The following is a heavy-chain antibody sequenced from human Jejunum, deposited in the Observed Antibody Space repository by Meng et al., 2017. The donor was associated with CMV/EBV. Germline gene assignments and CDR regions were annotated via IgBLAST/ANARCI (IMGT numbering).Heavy chain of an antibody. CDR3: AADISTAWFYY. V-gene: IGHV4-39*07. CDR2: IHYTETT. Sequence: QVQSQGPGPGLVKPSETLSLTCTVSGDSISSGRHFWGWIRQAPGKGLEWIATIHYTETTHYNPSLKSRITISVDTSKNQISLKVNSVTAADTAMYYCAADISTAWFYYWGQGTLVTVSS. J-gene: IGHJ4*02. CDR1: GDSISSGRHF. D-gene: IGHD2-2*01.